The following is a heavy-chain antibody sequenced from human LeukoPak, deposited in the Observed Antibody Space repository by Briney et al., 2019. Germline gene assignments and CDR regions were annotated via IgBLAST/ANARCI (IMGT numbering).Heavy chain of an antibody. CDR1: GFSFSIYS. Sequence: GGSLRLSCIVSGFSFSIYSTNWVRQAPGKGLEWDSVIYSGGGTYYADSVKGRFTISRDNSKNTLYLQMNSLRAEDTAVYYCARMGTWELPDYWGQGTLVTVSS. CDR2: IYSGGGT. D-gene: IGHD1-26*01. V-gene: IGHV3-53*01. J-gene: IGHJ4*02. CDR3: ARMGTWELPDY.